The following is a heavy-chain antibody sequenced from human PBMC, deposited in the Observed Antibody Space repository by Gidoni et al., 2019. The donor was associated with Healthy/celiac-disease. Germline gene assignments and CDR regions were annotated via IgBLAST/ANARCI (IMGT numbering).Heavy chain of an antibody. Sequence: QVQLQESGPGLVTPSETLSLTCTVSGGSISSYYWSWIRQPAGKGLEWIGRISTSGSTNYNPSLKSRVTMSVDTSKNQFSLKLSSVTAADTAVYYCARARPRIVGDAFDIWGQGTMVTVSS. CDR1: GGSISSYY. D-gene: IGHD3-22*01. CDR3: ARARPRIVGDAFDI. CDR2: ISTSGST. J-gene: IGHJ3*02. V-gene: IGHV4-4*07.